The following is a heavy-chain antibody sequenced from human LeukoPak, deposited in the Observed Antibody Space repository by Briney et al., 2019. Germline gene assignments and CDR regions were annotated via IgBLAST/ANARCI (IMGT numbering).Heavy chain of an antibody. CDR1: GGSISSYY. V-gene: IGHV4-59*08. Sequence: SETLSLTCTVSGGSISSYYWSWIRQPPGKGLEWIGYIQYSGSTNYNPSLKSRVTISVDTSKNQFSLKLSSVTAADTAVYYCARVIGEQWLYPGNFDYWGQGTLVTVSS. D-gene: IGHD6-19*01. CDR2: IQYSGST. CDR3: ARVIGEQWLYPGNFDY. J-gene: IGHJ4*02.